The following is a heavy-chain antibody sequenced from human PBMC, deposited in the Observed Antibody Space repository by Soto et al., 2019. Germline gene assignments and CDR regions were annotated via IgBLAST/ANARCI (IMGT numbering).Heavy chain of an antibody. CDR2: FDPEDGET. D-gene: IGHD2-2*01. J-gene: IGHJ6*03. CDR1: GYTLTELS. CDR3: ATIGLYCSSTSCYSYYYMDV. V-gene: IGHV1-24*01. Sequence: ASVKVSCKVSGYTLTELSMHWVRQAPGKGLEWMGSFDPEDGETIYAQKFQGRVTMTEDTSTDTSYMELSSLISDDTAVYYCATIGLYCSSTSCYSYYYMDVWGKGTTVTVSS.